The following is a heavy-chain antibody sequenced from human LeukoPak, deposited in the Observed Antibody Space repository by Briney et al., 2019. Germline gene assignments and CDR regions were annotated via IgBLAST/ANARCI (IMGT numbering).Heavy chain of an antibody. CDR2: IYSGGST. J-gene: IGHJ5*02. Sequence: PGGSLRLSCAASGFTVSTSYMNWVRQAPGKGLQWVSTIYSGGSTFLADSVKGRFTVSRDNSRNTLYLQMDSLRPEDTAVYYCARDTTYSPWGQGTLVTVSS. CDR1: GFTVSTSY. CDR3: ARDTTYSP. V-gene: IGHV3-66*02. D-gene: IGHD1-26*01.